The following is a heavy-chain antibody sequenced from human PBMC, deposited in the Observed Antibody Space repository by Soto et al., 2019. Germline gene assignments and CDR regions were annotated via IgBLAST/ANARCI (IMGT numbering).Heavy chain of an antibody. CDR2: IIPIFGTA. J-gene: IGHJ5*02. D-gene: IGHD2-21*01. Sequence: QVQLVQSGAEVKKPGSSVKVSCKASGGTFSSYAISWVRQAPGQGLEWMGGIIPIFGTANYAQKFQGRVTITADESTSTAYRELSSLRSEDTAVYYCARRDSVSTGDWFDPWGQGTLVTVSS. V-gene: IGHV1-69*01. CDR1: GGTFSSYA. CDR3: ARRDSVSTGDWFDP.